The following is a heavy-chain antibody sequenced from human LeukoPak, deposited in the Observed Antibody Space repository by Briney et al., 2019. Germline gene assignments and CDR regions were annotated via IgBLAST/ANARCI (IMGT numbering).Heavy chain of an antibody. J-gene: IGHJ4*02. V-gene: IGHV3-30*03. CDR3: ARDPLRRGTSYLDN. D-gene: IGHD1-26*01. CDR2: ISFERNDK. Sequence: PGGSLRLSCAASGFTFSSFGFHWVRQAPGKGPEWLAIISFERNDKYYADSVKGRFTISGDESKNTLYLQMNSLRSEDTAVYYCARDPLRRGTSYLDNWGQGTLVTVAS. CDR1: GFTFSSFG.